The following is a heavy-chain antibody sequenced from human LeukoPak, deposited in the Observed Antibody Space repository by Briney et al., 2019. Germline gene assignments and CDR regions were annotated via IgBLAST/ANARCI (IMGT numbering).Heavy chain of an antibody. CDR3: ARGRGYCSAGSCYLFDY. D-gene: IGHD2-15*01. CDR2: IYPGDSDT. CDR1: GYGFTTYY. V-gene: IGHV5-51*01. Sequence: GASLQISCKGSGYGFTTYYIAWGRRMPGKGGEWMGRIYPGDSDTRYSPSFQGQVTISADKSISTAYLQWSSLKASDTAMYYCARGRGYCSAGSCYLFDYWGQGTLVTVSS. J-gene: IGHJ4*02.